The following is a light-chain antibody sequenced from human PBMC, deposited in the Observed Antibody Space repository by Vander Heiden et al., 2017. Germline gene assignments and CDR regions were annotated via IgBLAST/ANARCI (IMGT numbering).Light chain of an antibody. V-gene: IGKV3-11*01. CDR1: QSINNY. CDR3: QQRANCPIT. J-gene: IGKJ5*01. CDR2: DAS. Sequence: EIVLTQSPATLSLSPGERATLSCRASQSINNYIAWYQQKPGQAPRLLISDASSRATGIPARFSGSGSGTDFSLTISSLEPEDFAVYYCQQRANCPITFGQGTRLEIK.